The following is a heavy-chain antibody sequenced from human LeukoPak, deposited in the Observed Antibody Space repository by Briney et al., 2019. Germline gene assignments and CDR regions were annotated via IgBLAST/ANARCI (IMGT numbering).Heavy chain of an antibody. CDR2: INHSGST. CDR3: ASEITGSDY. Sequence: SETLSLTCAVYGGSFSGYYWSWIRQPPGKGLEWIGGINHSGSTNYNPSLKSRVTISVDTSKNQFSLKLSSVTAADTAVYYCASEITGSDYWGQGTLVTVSS. CDR1: GGSFSGYY. J-gene: IGHJ4*02. D-gene: IGHD2-8*02. V-gene: IGHV4-34*01.